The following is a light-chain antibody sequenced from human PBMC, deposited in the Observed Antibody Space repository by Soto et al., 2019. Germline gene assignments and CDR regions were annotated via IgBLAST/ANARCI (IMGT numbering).Light chain of an antibody. Sequence: QSALTQPASVSGSPGQSITISCTGASSDISDYNYVSWYQQHTGKAPKLMIYEVSNRTSGVSNRFSGSKSGNTASLTISGLQAEDEADYYCSSYTSSTRAVFGGVTQLTV. CDR3: SSYTSSTRAV. CDR1: SSDISDYNY. V-gene: IGLV2-14*01. J-gene: IGLJ7*01. CDR2: EVS.